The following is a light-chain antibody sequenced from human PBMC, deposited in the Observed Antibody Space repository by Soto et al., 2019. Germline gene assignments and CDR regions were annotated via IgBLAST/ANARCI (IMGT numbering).Light chain of an antibody. Sequence: IRMTQSPSSLSASTGDRVTITCRASQGISSYLAWYQQKPGKAPKLLIYAASTLQSGVPSRFSGSGSGTDFTLTISCLQSEDFATYYGQPYYSYPGFTCGRGTKVDIK. CDR3: QPYYSYPGFT. CDR1: QGISSY. V-gene: IGKV1-8*01. J-gene: IGKJ3*01. CDR2: AAS.